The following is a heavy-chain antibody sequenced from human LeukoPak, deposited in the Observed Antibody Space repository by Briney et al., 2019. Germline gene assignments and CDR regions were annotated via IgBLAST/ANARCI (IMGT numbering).Heavy chain of an antibody. CDR2: IYTSGST. CDR3: ARLGSIVGATGGIDY. CDR1: GGSISSYY. V-gene: IGHV4-4*09. D-gene: IGHD1-26*01. Sequence: SETLSLTCTVSGGSISSYYWSWIRQPPGKGLEWIGYIYTSGSTNYNPSLKSRVTISVDTSKNQFSLKLSSVTAADTAVYYCARLGSIVGATGGIDYWGQGTLVTVSS. J-gene: IGHJ4*02.